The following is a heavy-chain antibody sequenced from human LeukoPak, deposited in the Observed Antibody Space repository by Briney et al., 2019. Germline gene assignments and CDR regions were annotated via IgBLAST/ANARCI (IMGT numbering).Heavy chain of an antibody. CDR1: GGSISSYY. CDR2: IYYSGST. CDR3: ARGVRYYYDSSGYHDY. Sequence: PSETLSLTCTVSGGSISSYYWSWIRQPPGKGLEWLGYIYYSGSTNYNPSLKSRVTISVDTSKNQFSLKLSSVTAADTAVYYCARGVRYYYDSSGYHDYWGQGTLVTVSS. V-gene: IGHV4-59*01. J-gene: IGHJ4*02. D-gene: IGHD3-22*01.